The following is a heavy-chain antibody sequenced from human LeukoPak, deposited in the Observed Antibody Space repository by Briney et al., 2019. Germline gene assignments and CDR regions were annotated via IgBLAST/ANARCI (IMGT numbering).Heavy chain of an antibody. D-gene: IGHD3-3*01. Sequence: KSSETLSLTCAVSGGSINSNYWWTWVRQSPGKGLEWIGEIYHTGSVNYNLSLESRVTISRDRSKNQFSLMLRSVTAADTAVYYCARHYDLWSGYNYWGQGLLATVSS. CDR3: ARHYDLWSGYNY. CDR2: IYHTGSV. V-gene: IGHV4-4*02. J-gene: IGHJ1*01. CDR1: GGSINSNYW.